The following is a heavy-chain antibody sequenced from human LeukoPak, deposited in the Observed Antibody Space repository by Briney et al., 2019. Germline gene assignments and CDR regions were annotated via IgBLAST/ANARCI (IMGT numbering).Heavy chain of an antibody. Sequence: SSETLSLTCTVSGGSISSYYWSWIRQPPGKGLEWIGYIYYSGSTNYNPSLKSRVTISVDTSKNQFSLKLSSVTAADTAVYYCARQIRGYCSSTRCRRDWFDPWGQGTLVTVSS. CDR2: IYYSGST. D-gene: IGHD2-2*01. CDR3: ARQIRGYCSSTRCRRDWFDP. J-gene: IGHJ5*02. V-gene: IGHV4-59*01. CDR1: GGSISSYY.